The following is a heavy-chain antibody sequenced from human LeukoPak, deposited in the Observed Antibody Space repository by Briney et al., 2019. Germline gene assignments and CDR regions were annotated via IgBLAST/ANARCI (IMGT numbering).Heavy chain of an antibody. Sequence: EAGGSLRLSCAASGFTFSSYSMNWVRQAPGKGLEWVSYISSSSSTIYYADSVKGRFTISRDNAKNSLYLQMNSLRAEDTAVYYCARDPTVGVAYMDVWGKGTTVTVSS. V-gene: IGHV3-48*01. CDR2: ISSSSSTI. CDR1: GFTFSSYS. D-gene: IGHD1-26*01. J-gene: IGHJ6*03. CDR3: ARDPTVGVAYMDV.